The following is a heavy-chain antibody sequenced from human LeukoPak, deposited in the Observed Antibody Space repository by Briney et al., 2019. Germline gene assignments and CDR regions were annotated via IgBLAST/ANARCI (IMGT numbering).Heavy chain of an antibody. Sequence: SGGSLRLSCAASGFTFSSYSMNWVRQAPGKGLEWVSSISSSSSYIYYADSVKGRFTISRDNAKNSVYLQMNSLRAEDTAVYYCARVYQGVAIFDGIDYWGQGTLVTVSS. CDR3: ARVYQGVAIFDGIDY. V-gene: IGHV3-21*01. J-gene: IGHJ4*02. CDR2: ISSSSSYI. CDR1: GFTFSSYS. D-gene: IGHD3-3*01.